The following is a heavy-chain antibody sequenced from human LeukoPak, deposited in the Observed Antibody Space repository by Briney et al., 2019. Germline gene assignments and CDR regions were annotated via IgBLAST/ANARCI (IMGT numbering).Heavy chain of an antibody. V-gene: IGHV3-30*04. CDR1: GFTFSSYA. Sequence: GRSLRLSCAASGFTFSSYAMHWVRQAPGKGLEWVAVISYDGSNKYYADSVKGRFTISRDHSKNTLYLQMNSLRAEDTAVYYCAKNHDSNAYHTDDAFDIWGQGTMVTVSS. CDR3: AKNHDSNAYHTDDAFDI. CDR2: ISYDGSNK. J-gene: IGHJ3*02. D-gene: IGHD3-16*01.